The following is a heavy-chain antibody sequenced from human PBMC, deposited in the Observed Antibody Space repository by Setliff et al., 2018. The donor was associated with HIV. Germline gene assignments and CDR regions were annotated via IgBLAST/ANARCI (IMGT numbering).Heavy chain of an antibody. D-gene: IGHD5-12*01. V-gene: IGHV1-69*13. J-gene: IGHJ6*03. Sequence: SVKVSCKASGVTFRRFAFSWVRQAPGQELEWMGGIIPMFGTTNYAQKFQGRVTITADESTSTVYMELTSLRFEDTAVYYCARVGEMATIGYSYYYMDVWGKGTTVTVSS. CDR2: IIPMFGTT. CDR1: GVTFRRFA. CDR3: ARVGEMATIGYSYYYMDV.